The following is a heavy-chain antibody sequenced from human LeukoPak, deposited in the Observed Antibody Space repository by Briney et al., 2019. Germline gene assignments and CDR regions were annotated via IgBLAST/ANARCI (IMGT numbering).Heavy chain of an antibody. CDR3: ARGIYYDSSGYYSQDAFDI. CDR1: GYSISSGYY. CDR2: IYHSGST. V-gene: IGHV4-38-2*02. J-gene: IGHJ3*02. Sequence: TSETLSLTCTVSGYSISSGYYWGWIRQPPGKGLGWIGSIYHSGSTYYNPSLKSRVTISVDTSKNQFSLKLSSVTAADTAVYYCARGIYYDSSGYYSQDAFDIWGQGTMVTVSS. D-gene: IGHD3-22*01.